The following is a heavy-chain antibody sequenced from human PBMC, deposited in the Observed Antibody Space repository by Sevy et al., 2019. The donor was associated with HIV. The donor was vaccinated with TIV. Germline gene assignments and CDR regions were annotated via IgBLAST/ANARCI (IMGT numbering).Heavy chain of an antibody. V-gene: IGHV4-39*01. CDR3: ARRRFLEWAFDY. CDR2: IYYNGNA. Sequence: SETLSLTCTVSGGSISSTSYYWGWLRPPPGKGLEWIGSIYYNGNAYYNPSLKSRVTIAADTSKNQFSLRVSSVAAADTAVYYCARRRFLEWAFDYWGQGTLVTVSS. J-gene: IGHJ4*02. CDR1: GGSISSTSYY. D-gene: IGHD3-3*01.